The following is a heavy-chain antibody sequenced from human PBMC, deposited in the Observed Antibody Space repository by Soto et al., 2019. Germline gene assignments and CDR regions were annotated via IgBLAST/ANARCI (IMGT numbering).Heavy chain of an antibody. D-gene: IGHD3-3*01. CDR1: GFTFSSYA. CDR2: ISYDGSNK. Sequence: PGGSLRLSCAASGFTFSSYAMHWVRQAPGKGLEWVAVISYDGSNKYYADSVKGRFTISRDNSKNTLYLQMNSLRAADTAVYYCARDLPGGNFWSGYYYYYGMDVWGQGTTVTVSS. J-gene: IGHJ6*02. CDR3: ARDLPGGNFWSGYYYYYGMDV. V-gene: IGHV3-30-3*01.